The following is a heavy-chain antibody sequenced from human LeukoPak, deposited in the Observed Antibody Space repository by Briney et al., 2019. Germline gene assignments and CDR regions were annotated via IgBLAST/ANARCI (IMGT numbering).Heavy chain of an antibody. CDR1: GFTFRSYG. CDR3: ARGFGELSGGMDV. V-gene: IGHV3-33*01. D-gene: IGHD3-10*01. Sequence: GGSLRLSCAASGFTFRSYGMHWVRQAPGKGLEWVAVIWCDGSKKYYADSVKGRFTISRDNYKNTLYVEMNSLRAEDTAVYYCARGFGELSGGMDVWGQGTTVTVSS. J-gene: IGHJ6*02. CDR2: IWCDGSKK.